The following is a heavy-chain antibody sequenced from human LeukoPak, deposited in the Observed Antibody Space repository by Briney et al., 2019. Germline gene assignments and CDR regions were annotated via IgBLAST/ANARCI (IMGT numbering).Heavy chain of an antibody. D-gene: IGHD1-1*01. CDR3: ASWSQPR. V-gene: IGHV3-21*01. CDR1: GFVFSSYA. J-gene: IGHJ4*02. Sequence: GGSLRLSCAAAGFVFSSYAMQWVRQAPGKGLEWVSSISSSSSYIYYADSVKGRFTISRDNAKNSLYLQMNSLRAEDTAVYYCASWSQPRWGQGTLVTVSS. CDR2: ISSSSSYI.